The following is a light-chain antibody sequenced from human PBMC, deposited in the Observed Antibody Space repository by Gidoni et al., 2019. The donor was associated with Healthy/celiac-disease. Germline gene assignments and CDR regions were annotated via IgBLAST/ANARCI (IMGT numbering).Light chain of an antibody. CDR1: QSVRSY. CDR3: QQRSNWPLALT. V-gene: IGKV3-11*01. Sequence: EIVLTQSPATLSLSPGERATLSCRASQSVRSYLAWYQQTPGQAPRLLIYDASNRATGIPARFSGSGSGTYFTLTISSLEPADFAVYFCQQRSNWPLALTFGGGTKVEIK. CDR2: DAS. J-gene: IGKJ4*01.